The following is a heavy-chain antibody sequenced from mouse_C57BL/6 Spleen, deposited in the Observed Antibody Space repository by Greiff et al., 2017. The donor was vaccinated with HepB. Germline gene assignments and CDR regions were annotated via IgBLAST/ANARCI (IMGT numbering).Heavy chain of an antibody. CDR2: INPNNGGT. CDR1: GYTFTDYY. Sequence: EVQLQQSGPELVKPGASVKISCKASGYTFTDYYMNWVKQSHGKSLEWIGDINPNNGGTSYNQKFKGKATLTVDKSSSTAYMEIRSLTSEDSAVYYCARREWAMDYWGQGTSVTVSS. CDR3: ARREWAMDY. D-gene: IGHD1-3*01. V-gene: IGHV1-26*01. J-gene: IGHJ4*01.